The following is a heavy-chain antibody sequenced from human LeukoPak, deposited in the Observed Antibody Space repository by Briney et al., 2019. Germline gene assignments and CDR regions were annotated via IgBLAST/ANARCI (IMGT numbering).Heavy chain of an antibody. CDR3: AKRAEYDTSGYYGY. CDR1: GVTFSNYA. J-gene: IGHJ4*02. V-gene: IGHV3-23*01. CDR2: IGNGGST. Sequence: GGSLRLSCSASGVTFSNYAMTRVRQAPGKGLEWVSLIGNGGSTYYADSVKGRFTISRDNSKNTVYLQMNSLRVEDTAVYYCAKRAEYDTSGYYGYWGQGTLVTVSS. D-gene: IGHD3-22*01.